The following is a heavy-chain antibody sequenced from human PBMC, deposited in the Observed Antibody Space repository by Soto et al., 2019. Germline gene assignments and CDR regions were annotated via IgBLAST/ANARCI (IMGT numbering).Heavy chain of an antibody. CDR1: GDSNSSGGFY. Sequence: QVQLQESGPGLVKPSQTLSLTCTVSGDSNSSGGFYWSWIRQHPGKGLEWIGYIYYSGNTYYNPSLKSRVTISLDKSKNPFSLKLRSVTAADTAVYYCASVQVMDGLDVWGQGTTVTVSS. V-gene: IGHV4-31*03. CDR2: IYYSGNT. J-gene: IGHJ6*02. CDR3: ASVQVMDGLDV. D-gene: IGHD2-21*01.